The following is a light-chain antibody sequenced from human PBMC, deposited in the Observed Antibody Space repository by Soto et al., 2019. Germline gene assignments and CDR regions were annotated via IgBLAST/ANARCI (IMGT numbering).Light chain of an antibody. CDR1: QTFSNSF. V-gene: IGKV3-20*01. CDR3: QQYGSSGT. Sequence: EIVLTQSPGTLYLSPGERATLSCRASQTFSNSFLSWFQHIPGQAPRLLIYGASMRATGIPDRFSGSGSGTDFTLTISRLEPEDFAVYYCQQYGSSGTFGQGTKVDI. J-gene: IGKJ1*01. CDR2: GAS.